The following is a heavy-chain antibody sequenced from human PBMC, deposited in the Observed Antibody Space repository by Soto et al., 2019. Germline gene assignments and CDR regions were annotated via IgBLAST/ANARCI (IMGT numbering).Heavy chain of an antibody. CDR2: IWYDGSNK. J-gene: IGHJ6*02. D-gene: IGHD6-19*01. Sequence: GSLRLSCAASGFTFSSYGMHWVRQAPGKGLEWVAVIWYDGSNKYYADSVKGRFTISRDNSKNTLYLQMNSLRAEDTAVYYCARSTIAVAGTNYYYGMDVWGQGTTVTVSS. CDR3: ARSTIAVAGTNYYYGMDV. V-gene: IGHV3-33*01. CDR1: GFTFSSYG.